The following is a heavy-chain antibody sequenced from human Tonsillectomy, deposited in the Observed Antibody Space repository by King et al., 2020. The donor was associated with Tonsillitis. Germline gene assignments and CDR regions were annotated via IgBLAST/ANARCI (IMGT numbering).Heavy chain of an antibody. J-gene: IGHJ6*02. CDR1: GGTFSSYA. CDR3: ARVKGVMSYYYDTSGYRPARYGMDV. D-gene: IGHD3-22*01. CDR2: IMPLFGSA. Sequence: VQLVESGAEVKKPGSSVKVSCKASGGTFSSYAISWVRQAPGQGLEWMGGIMPLFGSANYAQKFQGRVTITADESTSTAYMELSSLRSEDTAVYYCARVKGVMSYYYDTSGYRPARYGMDVWGQGTTVTVSS. V-gene: IGHV1-69*01.